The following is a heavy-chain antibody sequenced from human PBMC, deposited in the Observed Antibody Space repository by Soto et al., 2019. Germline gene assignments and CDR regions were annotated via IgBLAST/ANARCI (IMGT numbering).Heavy chain of an antibody. CDR3: ARSRIAVAGDDAFDI. D-gene: IGHD6-19*01. V-gene: IGHV3-21*01. Sequence: GGSLRLSCAASGFTFSSYSMNWVRQAPGKGLEWVSSISSSSSYIYYADSVKGRFTISRDNAKNSLYLQMNSLRAEDTAVYYCARSRIAVAGDDAFDIWGQGTMVTVSS. CDR1: GFTFSSYS. J-gene: IGHJ3*02. CDR2: ISSSSSYI.